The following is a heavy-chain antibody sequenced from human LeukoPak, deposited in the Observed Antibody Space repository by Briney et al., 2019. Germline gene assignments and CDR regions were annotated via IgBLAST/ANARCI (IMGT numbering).Heavy chain of an antibody. V-gene: IGHV3-7*03. D-gene: IGHD3-22*01. J-gene: IGHJ4*02. Sequence: GGSLRLSCAASGFTFSSYWMSWVRQAPGKGLEWVANIKQDGSEKYYVDSVKGRFTISRDNAKNSLYLQMNSLRAEDTALYYCAKGAFGGYDSSGSDYWGQGTLVTVSS. CDR1: GFTFSSYW. CDR2: IKQDGSEK. CDR3: AKGAFGGYDSSGSDY.